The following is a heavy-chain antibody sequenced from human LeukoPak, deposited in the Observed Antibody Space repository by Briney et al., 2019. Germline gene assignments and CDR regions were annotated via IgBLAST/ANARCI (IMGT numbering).Heavy chain of an antibody. J-gene: IGHJ4*02. D-gene: IGHD3-3*01. CDR3: ARAGGITIFGVVINNFDY. CDR2: INPNSGGT. Sequence: KVSCKASGYTFTGYYMHWVRQAPGQGLEWMGWINPNSGGTNYAQKFQGRVTMTRDTSISTAYMELSRLRSDDTAVYYCARAGGITIFGVVINNFDYWGQGTLVTVSS. V-gene: IGHV1-2*02. CDR1: GYTFTGYY.